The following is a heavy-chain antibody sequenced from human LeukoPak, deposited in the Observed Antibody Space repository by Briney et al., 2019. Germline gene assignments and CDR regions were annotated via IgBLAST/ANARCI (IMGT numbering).Heavy chain of an antibody. CDR2: IKQDGSEK. D-gene: IGHD5-12*01. V-gene: IGHV3-7*01. J-gene: IGHJ6*03. Sequence: PGGSLRLSCAASGFTFSSYWMSWVRQAPGKGLEWVANIKQDGSEKYYVDSVKGRFTISRDNAKNSLYLQMNSLRAEDTAVYYCARDSVATSSDYYYYYYMDVWGKGTTVTVSS. CDR1: GFTFSSYW. CDR3: ARDSVATSSDYYYYYYMDV.